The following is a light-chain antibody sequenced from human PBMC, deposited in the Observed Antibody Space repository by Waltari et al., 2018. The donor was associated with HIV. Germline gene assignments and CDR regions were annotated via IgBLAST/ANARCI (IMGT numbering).Light chain of an antibody. CDR3: QSYDISLSGLGV. CDR2: ANN. J-gene: IGLJ3*02. V-gene: IGLV1-40*01. CDR1: SSNIGAGYD. Sequence: QSVLTQPPSVSGAPGQRVTISCTGSSSNIGAGYDVHWYQQLPGTAPKLLISANNTLPAGVPDRVSGSQSGTSASLAITGLQADDEADYYCQSYDISLSGLGVFGGGTKLTVL.